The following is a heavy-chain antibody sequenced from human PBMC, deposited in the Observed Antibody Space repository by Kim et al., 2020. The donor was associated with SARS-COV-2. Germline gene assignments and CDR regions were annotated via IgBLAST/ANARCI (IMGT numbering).Heavy chain of an antibody. V-gene: IGHV6-1*01. CDR3: ARGGSGWAFDS. J-gene: IGHJ4*02. CDR2: TYYRSKWYG. D-gene: IGHD6-19*01. Sequence: SQTLSLTCAISGDSVSSDSAVWHWIRQSPSRGLEWLGRTYYRSKWYGDYPVSVKSRITFKPDTSKNQFSLQLTSVTPEDTAMYYCARGGSGWAFDSWGQG. CDR1: GDSVSSDSAV.